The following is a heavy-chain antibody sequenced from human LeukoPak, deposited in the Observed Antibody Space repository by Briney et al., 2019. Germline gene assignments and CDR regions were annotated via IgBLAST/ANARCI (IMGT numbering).Heavy chain of an antibody. CDR2: IKQDGSEK. V-gene: IGHV3-7*01. D-gene: IGHD2-21*01. CDR3: ARYCGGDCYGMDV. Sequence: GGSLRLSCTVSEFTFSSYWMSWVRQAPGKGLVWVANIKQDGSEKDYVDSVKGRFTISRDNAKNSLYLQMNNLRAEDTAVYYCARYCGGDCYGMDVWGQGATVTVSS. J-gene: IGHJ6*02. CDR1: EFTFSSYW.